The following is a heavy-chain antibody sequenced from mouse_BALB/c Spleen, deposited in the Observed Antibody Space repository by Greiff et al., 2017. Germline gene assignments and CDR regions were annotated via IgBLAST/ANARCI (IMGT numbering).Heavy chain of an antibody. V-gene: IGHV1-67*01. CDR1: GYTFTDYA. CDR2: ISIYYDNT. J-gene: IGHJ1*01. CDR3: ATNYYGTPYWYFDV. Sequence: QIQLQQSGPELVRPGESVKISCKGSGYTFTDYAMHWVKQSHAKSLEWIGVISIYYDNTNYNQKFKGKATMTVDKSSSTAYMELARLTSEDSAIYYGATNYYGTPYWYFDVWGAGTTVTVSS. D-gene: IGHD1-1*01.